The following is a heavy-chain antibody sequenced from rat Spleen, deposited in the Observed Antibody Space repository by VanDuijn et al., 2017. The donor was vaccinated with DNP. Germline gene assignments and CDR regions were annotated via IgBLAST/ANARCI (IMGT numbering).Heavy chain of an antibody. CDR1: GFTFSFYG. CDR2: ISTGGGNT. J-gene: IGHJ2*01. Sequence: EVQLVESGGGLVQPGRSLKLSCAASGFTFSFYGMAWVRQAPTKGLEWVASISTGGGNTYYRDSVKGRFTISRDNAKNTQYLQIDSLRSEDSATYYCASNNYFDYWGQGVMVTVSS. CDR3: ASNNYFDY. V-gene: IGHV5S13*01.